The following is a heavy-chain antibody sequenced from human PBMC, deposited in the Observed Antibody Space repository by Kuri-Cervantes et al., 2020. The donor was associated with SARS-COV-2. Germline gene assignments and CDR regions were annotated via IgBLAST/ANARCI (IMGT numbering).Heavy chain of an antibody. CDR3: ARGFRNYDFWSGYRPNYYYYYMDV. V-gene: IGHV3-20*04. CDR1: GFTFDDYG. J-gene: IGHJ6*03. Sequence: GGSLRLSCAASGFTFDDYGMSWVRQAPGKGLEWVSGINWNGGSTGYADSVKGRFTISRDNAKNSLYPQMNSLRAEDTAVYYCARGFRNYDFWSGYRPNYYYYYMDVWGKGTTVTVSS. D-gene: IGHD3-3*01. CDR2: INWNGGST.